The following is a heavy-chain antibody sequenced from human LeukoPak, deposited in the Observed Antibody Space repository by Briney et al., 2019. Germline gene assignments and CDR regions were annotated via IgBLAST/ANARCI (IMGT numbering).Heavy chain of an antibody. Sequence: PGGSLRLSCAASGFTFSGYGIHWVRQAPGKGLEWVAFIRSDGSKESYADSVKGRFTISRDNSKNTLYLQVNSLRVEDTAVYYCAKGYGYYFDYWGQGTLVIVSS. CDR1: GFTFSGYG. V-gene: IGHV3-30*02. D-gene: IGHD5-18*01. CDR3: AKGYGYYFDY. CDR2: IRSDGSKE. J-gene: IGHJ4*02.